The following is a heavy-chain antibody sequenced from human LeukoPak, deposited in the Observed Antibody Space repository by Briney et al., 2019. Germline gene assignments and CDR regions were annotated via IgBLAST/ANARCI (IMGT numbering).Heavy chain of an antibody. CDR3: AGIAVAGTSLAD. J-gene: IGHJ4*02. CDR1: GRSISSSSYY. CDR2: IYYSEST. D-gene: IGHD6-19*01. Sequence: SQTLSLTYTVSGRSISSSSYYWGWIRQPPGKGLEWIGRIYYSESTYYNPSLKSRVTISVDTSKNQFSLKLSSVTAADTAVYYCAGIAVAGTSLADWGQGTLVTVSS. V-gene: IGHV4-39*01.